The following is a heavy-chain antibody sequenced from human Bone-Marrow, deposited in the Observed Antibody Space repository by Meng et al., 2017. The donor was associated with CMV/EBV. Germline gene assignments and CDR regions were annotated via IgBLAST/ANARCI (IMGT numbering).Heavy chain of an antibody. J-gene: IGHJ5*02. Sequence: ASVKVSCKTSGYTFTGYYMHWVRQAPGQGLEWMGWINPNSGGTNYAQKFQGRVTMTRDTSISTAYMELSRLRSDDTAVYYCARSGKHSSSYNWYDPWGQGNLVNVDS. CDR3: ARSGKHSSSYNWYDP. CDR1: GYTFTGYY. CDR2: INPNSGGT. V-gene: IGHV1-2*02. D-gene: IGHD6-6*01.